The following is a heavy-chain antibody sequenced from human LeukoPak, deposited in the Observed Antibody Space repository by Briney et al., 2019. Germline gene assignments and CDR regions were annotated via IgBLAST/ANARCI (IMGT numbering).Heavy chain of an antibody. CDR2: IRDSGTT. D-gene: IGHD3-22*01. V-gene: IGHV4-34*01. Sequence: SETLSLTCAVYIESFSGYYWNWIRQTPGKGLEWLGEIRDSGTTNINPSLRRRVSLSVDTSINQFSLDMRSMTAADTGVYYCARGQGVTLIKVGKNWFDPWSQGTPVIVSP. CDR1: IESFSGYY. CDR3: ARGQGVTLIKVGKNWFDP. J-gene: IGHJ5*02.